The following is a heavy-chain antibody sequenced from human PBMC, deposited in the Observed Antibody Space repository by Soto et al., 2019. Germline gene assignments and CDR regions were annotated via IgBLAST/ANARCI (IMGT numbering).Heavy chain of an antibody. CDR1: GFSLSTSGVG. D-gene: IGHD2-15*01. V-gene: IGHV2-5*02. CDR3: AHSSCSGGSCYGGWFAP. J-gene: IGHJ5*02. CDR2: IYWDDDK. Sequence: QITLKESGPTLVKPTQTLTLTCTFSGFSLSTSGVGVGWIRQPPGKALEWLALIYWDDDKRYSPSLKSRLTIPTDTAKTQVVLTMTNMDPVDTATYYCAHSSCSGGSCYGGWFAPWGQGTLVTVSS.